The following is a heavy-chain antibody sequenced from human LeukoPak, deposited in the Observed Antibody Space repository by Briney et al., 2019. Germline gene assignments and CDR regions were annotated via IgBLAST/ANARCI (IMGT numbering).Heavy chain of an antibody. CDR2: SDT. V-gene: IGHV5-51*01. J-gene: IGHJ4*02. D-gene: IGHD3-22*01. CDR3: ARHGWYYYDSSGYYYSHFDY. Sequence: SDTRYSPAFQGQVTISADKSISTAYLQWSSLKASDTAMYYCARHGWYYYDSSGYYYSHFDYWGQGTLVTVSS.